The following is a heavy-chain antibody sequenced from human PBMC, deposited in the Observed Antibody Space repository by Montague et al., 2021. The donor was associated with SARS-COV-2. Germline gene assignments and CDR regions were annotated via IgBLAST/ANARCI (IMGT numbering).Heavy chain of an antibody. J-gene: IGHJ4*02. V-gene: IGHV4-39*01. CDR1: GDSISRSTNY. Sequence: SETLSLTCSVSGDSISRSTNYWGWIRQPPGKGLEWIASIHYSGRTYHNPPLKSRVTMSVDTSKNQFSLKLSSVTAADTAVYYSTRTTDDSALAATFWGQGTLVTVSS. CDR2: IHYSGRT. D-gene: IGHD6-19*01. CDR3: TRTTDDSALAATF.